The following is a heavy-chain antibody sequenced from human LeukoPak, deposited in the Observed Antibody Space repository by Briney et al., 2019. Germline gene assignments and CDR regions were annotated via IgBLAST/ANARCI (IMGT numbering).Heavy chain of an antibody. J-gene: IGHJ6*02. Sequence: GESLKISCKGSGYTFTSFWIGWVRQMPGKGLEWMGIIYPGDSDTRYSPSFQGQVTISADKSISTAYLQWSSLKASDTAMYYCARLRGSSGSLYGMDVWGQGTTVTVSS. CDR3: ARLRGSSGSLYGMDV. V-gene: IGHV5-51*01. D-gene: IGHD6-19*01. CDR1: GYTFTSFW. CDR2: IYPGDSDT.